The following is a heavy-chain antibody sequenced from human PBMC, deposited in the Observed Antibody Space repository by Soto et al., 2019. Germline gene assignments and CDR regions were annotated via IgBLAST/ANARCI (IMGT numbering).Heavy chain of an antibody. CDR3: TSSTSPDAY. D-gene: IGHD2-2*01. J-gene: IGHJ4*02. Sequence: EVQLVESGGDLVQPGGSLRLSCVASGFDFNGYSMNWVRQAPGKGLEWISYINSGSTSVFYAVSVKGRFTISRDNAKNSLYLQMNSLRAEDTALYYCTSSTSPDAYWGQGTLVTVSS. CDR2: INSGSTSV. V-gene: IGHV3-48*01. CDR1: GFDFNGYS.